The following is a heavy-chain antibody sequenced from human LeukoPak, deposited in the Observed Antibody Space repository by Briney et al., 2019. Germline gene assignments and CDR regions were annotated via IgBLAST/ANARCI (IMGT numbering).Heavy chain of an antibody. CDR2: ISYDGSNK. J-gene: IGHJ4*02. D-gene: IGHD3-22*01. Sequence: GGSLRLSCAASGFTFSSYAMHWVRQAPGKGLEWVAVISYDGSNKYYADSVKGRFTISRDNSKNTLYLQMNSLRAEDTAVYYCARSSLYYYDSRQGAGDYWGQGTLVTVSS. V-gene: IGHV3-30-3*01. CDR3: ARSSLYYYDSRQGAGDY. CDR1: GFTFSSYA.